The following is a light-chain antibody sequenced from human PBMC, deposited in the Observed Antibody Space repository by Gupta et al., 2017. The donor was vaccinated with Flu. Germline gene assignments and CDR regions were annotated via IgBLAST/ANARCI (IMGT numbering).Light chain of an antibody. V-gene: IGKV3-11*01. J-gene: IGKJ4*01. Sequence: IVLPHSPATLSLSPGERATLSCRASQSVSSYFAWYQQKPGQAHRLLIYDASNRAPGIPARFSGSGSGTDFTLTISSLEPEDFAVYYCQKRSNWFTFGGGTKVEIK. CDR2: DAS. CDR3: QKRSNWFT. CDR1: QSVSSY.